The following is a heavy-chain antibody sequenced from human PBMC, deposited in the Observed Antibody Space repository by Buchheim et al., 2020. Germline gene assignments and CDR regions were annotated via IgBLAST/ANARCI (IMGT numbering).Heavy chain of an antibody. CDR1: GGSISFYY. V-gene: IGHV4-59*01. D-gene: IGHD3-22*01. J-gene: IGHJ4*02. Sequence: QVQLQESGPGLVKPSETLSLTCSVSGGSISFYYWSWIRQPPGKGLEWIGYIYYRGSTNSNPSLKSRVTISVDTSKTQFLLRLSSVTAADTAVYYCARLTYYYDSSGHFDYWGQGTL. CDR2: IYYRGST. CDR3: ARLTYYYDSSGHFDY.